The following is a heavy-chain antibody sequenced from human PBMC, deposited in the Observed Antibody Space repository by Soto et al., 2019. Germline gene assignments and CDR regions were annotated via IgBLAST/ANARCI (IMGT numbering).Heavy chain of an antibody. CDR2: ISYDGSNK. CDR1: GFTFSSYA. J-gene: IGHJ5*02. CDR3: ARDSGPYYDFWSGYYRMPTNWFDP. Sequence: GGSLRLSCAASGFTFSSYAMHWVRQAPGKGLEWVAVISYDGSNKYYADSVKGRFTISRDNSKNTLYLQMSSLRAEDTAVYYCARDSGPYYDFWSGYYRMPTNWFDPWGQGTLVTVSS. D-gene: IGHD3-3*01. V-gene: IGHV3-30-3*01.